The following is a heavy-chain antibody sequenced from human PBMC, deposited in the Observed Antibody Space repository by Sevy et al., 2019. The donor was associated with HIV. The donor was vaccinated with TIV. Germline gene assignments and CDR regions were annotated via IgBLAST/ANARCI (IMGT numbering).Heavy chain of an antibody. CDR3: GRLRNDDGGNLDF. Sequence: GESLKISCAASGFTFSGSAIHWVRQASGKGLEWVGRIRTKGNTYATAYGASVRGRFTISRDDSKNTAYLQMNSLKTEDTAVYYCGRLRNDDGGNLDFWGQGTLVTVSS. J-gene: IGHJ4*02. D-gene: IGHD2-15*01. CDR1: GFTFSGSA. V-gene: IGHV3-73*01. CDR2: IRTKGNTYAT.